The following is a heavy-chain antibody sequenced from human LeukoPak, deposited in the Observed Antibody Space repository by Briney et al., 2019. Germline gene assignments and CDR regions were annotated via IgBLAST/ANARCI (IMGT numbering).Heavy chain of an antibody. CDR1: GGSISSYY. Sequence: SETLSLTCTVSGGSISSYYWNWIRQPAGKGLEWIGRIYTSGSTNYNPSLKSRVTMSVDTSKNQFSLKLSSVTAADTAVYYCARSLGNWNYNWFDPWGQGTLVTVSS. V-gene: IGHV4-4*07. CDR3: ARSLGNWNYNWFDP. J-gene: IGHJ5*02. CDR2: IYTSGST. D-gene: IGHD1-7*01.